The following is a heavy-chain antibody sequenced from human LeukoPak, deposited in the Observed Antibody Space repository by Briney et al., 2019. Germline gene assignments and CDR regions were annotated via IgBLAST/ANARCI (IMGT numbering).Heavy chain of an antibody. Sequence: PSETLSLTCAVYGGSFSGYYWNWIRQPPGKGLEWIGEINNSGSTNYNPSLKSRVTISRDTSKNQFSLKLSSVTAADTAMYYCARGRAFFDWGQGTLVTVSS. V-gene: IGHV4-34*01. CDR3: ARGRAFFD. J-gene: IGHJ4*02. CDR1: GGSFSGYY. D-gene: IGHD3-3*02. CDR2: INNSGST.